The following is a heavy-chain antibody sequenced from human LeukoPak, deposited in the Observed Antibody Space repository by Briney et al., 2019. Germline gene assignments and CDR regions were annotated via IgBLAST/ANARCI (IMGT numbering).Heavy chain of an antibody. Sequence: GASVKVSCKSSGYIFTDHFIHWVRQAPGQGLEWMGWINPNSGGTNNAQKFQGRVTMTGDTSIRTAYMELRRLRSDDTAVYYCARSYGSGRQEVFDIWGQGTRVTVSS. CDR3: ARSYGSGRQEVFDI. V-gene: IGHV1-2*02. D-gene: IGHD3-10*01. J-gene: IGHJ3*02. CDR2: INPNSGGT. CDR1: GYIFTDHF.